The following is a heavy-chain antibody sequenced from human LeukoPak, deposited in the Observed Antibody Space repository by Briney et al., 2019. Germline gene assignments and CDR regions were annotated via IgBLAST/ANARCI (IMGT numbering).Heavy chain of an antibody. Sequence: SETLSLTCAVYGGSFSGYYWSWIRQPPGKGLEWIGEINHSGSTNYNPPLKSRVTISVDTSKNQFSLKLSSVTAADTAVYYCARGARTPSGYGSRTAGRANWFDPWGQGTLVTVSS. CDR3: ARGARTPSGYGSRTAGRANWFDP. V-gene: IGHV4-34*01. D-gene: IGHD5-12*01. J-gene: IGHJ5*02. CDR1: GGSFSGYY. CDR2: INHSGST.